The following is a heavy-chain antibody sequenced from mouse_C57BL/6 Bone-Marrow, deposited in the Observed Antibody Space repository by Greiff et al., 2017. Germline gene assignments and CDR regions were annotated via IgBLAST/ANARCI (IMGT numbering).Heavy chain of an antibody. CDR2: IWRGGST. J-gene: IGHJ1*03. D-gene: IGHD1-1*01. V-gene: IGHV2-5*01. Sequence: VQLQQSGPGLVQPSQSLSITCTVSGFSLTSYGVHWVRQSPGKGLEWLGEIWRGGSTDYNAAFMSRLSITTDNTKSKVFFKMNSRQADDATIYYCAKRNYGSTLDVWGTGTSVTVSS. CDR3: AKRNYGSTLDV. CDR1: GFSLTSYG.